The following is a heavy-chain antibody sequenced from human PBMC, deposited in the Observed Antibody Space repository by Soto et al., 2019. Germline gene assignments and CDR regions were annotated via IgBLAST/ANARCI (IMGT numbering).Heavy chain of an antibody. CDR1: GDTISSSHW. D-gene: IGHD1-26*01. V-gene: IGHV4-4*02. Sequence: SETLSLTCAVSGDTISSSHWWSWVRQTPGKGLEWIGEIYHSGSINYNPSLKSRVIISADRSKNQFSLRLSSVTAADTAVYYSATSQLGEYFDYWGQGTLVTGSS. CDR2: IYHSGSI. J-gene: IGHJ4*02. CDR3: ATSQLGEYFDY.